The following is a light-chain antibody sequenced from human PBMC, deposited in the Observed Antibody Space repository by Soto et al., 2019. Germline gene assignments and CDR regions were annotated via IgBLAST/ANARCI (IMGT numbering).Light chain of an antibody. CDR2: DAS. Sequence: DIQMTQSPSTLSASLGDRVTITCRASQSISSGLAWYQQKPGKAPKVLIYDASSLQSGVPSRFSGSGSGTEFTPTISSLQPEDFAIYYCQQYNSYSPWTFGQGTKVDIK. CDR1: QSISSG. J-gene: IGKJ1*01. V-gene: IGKV1-5*01. CDR3: QQYNSYSPWT.